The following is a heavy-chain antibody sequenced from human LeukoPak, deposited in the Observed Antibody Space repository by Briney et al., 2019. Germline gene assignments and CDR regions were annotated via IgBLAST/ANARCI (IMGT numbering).Heavy chain of an antibody. CDR3: ARHSPGRHSWIGFPPATIVS. Sequence: SETLSLTCTVSGGSISSTPYYWGWIRQSPGTGLEWIGTFYDAGNTYYNPSLKGRVTMFVDTSRNQFSLKLTSVTAADTAVYFCARHSPGRHSWIGFPPATIVSWGQGTLVTVSS. D-gene: IGHD3-3*02. J-gene: IGHJ4*02. V-gene: IGHV4-39*01. CDR2: FYDAGNT. CDR1: GGSISSTPYY.